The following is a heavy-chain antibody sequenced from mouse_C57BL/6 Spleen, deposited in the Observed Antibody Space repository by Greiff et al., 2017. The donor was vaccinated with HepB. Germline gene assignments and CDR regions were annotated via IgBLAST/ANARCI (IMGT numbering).Heavy chain of an antibody. J-gene: IGHJ2*01. V-gene: IGHV1-81*01. CDR3: AKGTAQASFDY. D-gene: IGHD3-2*02. CDR2: IYPRSGNT. CDR1: GYTFTSYG. Sequence: VMLVESGAELARPGASVKLSCKASGYTFTSYGISWVKQRTGQGLEWIGEIYPRSGNTYYNEKFKGKATLTADKSSSTAYMELRSLTSEDSAVYFCAKGTAQASFDYWGQGTTLTVSS.